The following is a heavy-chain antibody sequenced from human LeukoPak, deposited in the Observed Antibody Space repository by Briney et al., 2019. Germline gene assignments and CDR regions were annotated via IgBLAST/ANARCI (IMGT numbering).Heavy chain of an antibody. CDR3: ARSGAPYYFSS. CDR1: GGPISDYY. V-gene: IGHV4-59*01. D-gene: IGHD3-10*01. CDR2: IYYSGGAGDT. Sequence: SETLSLTCAVSGGPISDYYWSWVRQAPAEGLEWIGYIYYSGGAGDTNYNPSRNIEITIASDEYKNHFSLKLNSVTAADTAVYYCARSGAPYYFSSWGQGIRVTVSS. J-gene: IGHJ5*02.